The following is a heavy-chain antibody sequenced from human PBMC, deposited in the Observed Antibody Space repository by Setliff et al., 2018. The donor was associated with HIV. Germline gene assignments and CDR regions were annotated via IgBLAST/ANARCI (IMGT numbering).Heavy chain of an antibody. J-gene: IGHJ4*02. D-gene: IGHD3-3*01. CDR3: ARAGLQFLEWLYYFDY. Sequence: GGSLRPSCAASGFTFSSYSMNWVRQAPGKGLEWVSSISSSSSYIYYADSVKGRFTISRDNAKNSLYLQMNSLRAEDTAVYYCARAGLQFLEWLYYFDYWGQGTLVTVSS. CDR2: ISSSSSYI. V-gene: IGHV3-21*01. CDR1: GFTFSSYS.